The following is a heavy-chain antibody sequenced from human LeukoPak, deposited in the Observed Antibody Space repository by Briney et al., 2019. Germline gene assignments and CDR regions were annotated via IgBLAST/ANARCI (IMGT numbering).Heavy chain of an antibody. CDR2: ISYDGSNK. CDR3: ANGIEGAVIDAFDI. CDR1: GFTFSIYT. V-gene: IGHV3-30*18. D-gene: IGHD2-21*01. J-gene: IGHJ3*02. Sequence: GGSLRLSCVASGFTFSIYTMSWVRQAPGKGLEWVAVISYDGSNKYYADSVKGRFTISRDNSKNTLYLQMNSLRAEDTAVYYCANGIEGAVIDAFDIWGQGTMVTVSS.